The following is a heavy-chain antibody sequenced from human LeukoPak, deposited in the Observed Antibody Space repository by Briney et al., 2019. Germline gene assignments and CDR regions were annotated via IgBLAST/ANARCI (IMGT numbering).Heavy chain of an antibody. CDR2: ISYDGSNK. Sequence: GGSLRLSCAASGFTFSSYAMHWVRQAPGKGLEWVAVISYDGSNKYYADSVKGRFTISRDNSKNTLYLQMNSLRAEDTAVYYCAKAPYYDFWSGYLLSYSPYYYYYGMDVWGQGTTVTVSS. J-gene: IGHJ6*02. V-gene: IGHV3-30*04. D-gene: IGHD3-3*01. CDR3: AKAPYYDFWSGYLLSYSPYYYYYGMDV. CDR1: GFTFSSYA.